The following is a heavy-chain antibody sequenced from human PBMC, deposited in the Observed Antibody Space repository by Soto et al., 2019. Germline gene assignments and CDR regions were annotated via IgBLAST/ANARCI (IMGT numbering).Heavy chain of an antibody. Sequence: VQLLESGGGLVQPGGSLRLSCAASGFTFSEYAMNWVRQAPGKGLEWVSDISGSGDSARYADSVEGRFTISRDNSKNTLYLQMNSLRVDDTAVYYCGKERRGSGWSVCNYWGQGTLVTVSS. J-gene: IGHJ4*02. CDR2: ISGSGDSA. D-gene: IGHD6-19*01. CDR1: GFTFSEYA. CDR3: GKERRGSGWSVCNY. V-gene: IGHV3-23*01.